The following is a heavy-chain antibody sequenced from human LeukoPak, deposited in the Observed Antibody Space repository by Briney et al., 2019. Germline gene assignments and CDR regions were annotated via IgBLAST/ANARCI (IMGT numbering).Heavy chain of an antibody. CDR1: GYTLTELS. V-gene: IGHV1-24*01. CDR3: ATRVVAAAGRSGTFDP. Sequence: GASVKVSCKVSGYTLTELSMHWVRQAPGKGLEWMGGFDPEDGETIYAQKFQGRVTMTEDTSTDTAYMELSSLRSEDTAVYYCATRVVAAAGRSGTFDPWGQGTLVTVSS. D-gene: IGHD6-13*01. J-gene: IGHJ5*02. CDR2: FDPEDGET.